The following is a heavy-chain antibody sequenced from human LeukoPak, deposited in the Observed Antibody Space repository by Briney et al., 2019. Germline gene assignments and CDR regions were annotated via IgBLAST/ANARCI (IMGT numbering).Heavy chain of an antibody. V-gene: IGHV3-30*01. CDR2: ISFAGGQK. J-gene: IGHJ6*02. CDR3: AKDLEQWLDYYYGMDV. D-gene: IGHD6-19*01. Sequence: PGRSLTLSCEASGFTFNTYAIHWVRQAPGKGLEWVALISFAGGQKYYANSVKGRFTISRDNSKNTLYLQMNSLRAEDTAVYYCAKDLEQWLDYYYGMDVWGQGTTVTVSS. CDR1: GFTFNTYA.